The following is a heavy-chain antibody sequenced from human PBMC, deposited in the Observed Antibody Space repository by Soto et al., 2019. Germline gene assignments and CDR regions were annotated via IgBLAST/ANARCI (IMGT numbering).Heavy chain of an antibody. Sequence: SVKVSCKASGGTFSSYAISWVRQAPGQGLEWMGGIIPIFGTANYAQKFQGRVTITADKSTSTAYMELSSLRSEDTAVYYCATMTTVTTPFDYWGQGTLVTVSS. D-gene: IGHD4-17*01. V-gene: IGHV1-69*06. CDR1: GGTFSSYA. J-gene: IGHJ4*02. CDR2: IIPIFGTA. CDR3: ATMTTVTTPFDY.